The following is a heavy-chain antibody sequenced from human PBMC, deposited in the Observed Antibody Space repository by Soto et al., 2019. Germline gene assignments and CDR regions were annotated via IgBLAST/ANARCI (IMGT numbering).Heavy chain of an antibody. Sequence: ASVKVSCKASGGTFSTYTMSWVRQAPGQGLEWMGGIIPMFGTTTYAENFQGRVTITADESTSTAYMELTSLRSEDTAVYYCTRDLGYSDFDVHYWGQGTLVTVSS. CDR1: GGTFSTYT. D-gene: IGHD4-17*01. CDR2: IIPMFGTT. V-gene: IGHV1-69*13. CDR3: TRDLGYSDFDVHY. J-gene: IGHJ4*02.